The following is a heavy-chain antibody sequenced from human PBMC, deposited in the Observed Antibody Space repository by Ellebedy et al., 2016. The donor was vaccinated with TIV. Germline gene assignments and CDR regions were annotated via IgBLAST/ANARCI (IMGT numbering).Heavy chain of an antibody. CDR3: AKTGFYYYYGMDV. CDR1: GFTFSAYW. Sequence: PGGSLRLSCAASGFTFSAYWMTWVRQAPGKGLQWVANIKQDGSEEFYVDSVKGRFTISRDNANNPLFLKMTSLRAEDTDVYYCAKTGFYYYYGMDVWGQGTTVTVSS. J-gene: IGHJ6*02. V-gene: IGHV3-7*01. CDR2: IKQDGSEE.